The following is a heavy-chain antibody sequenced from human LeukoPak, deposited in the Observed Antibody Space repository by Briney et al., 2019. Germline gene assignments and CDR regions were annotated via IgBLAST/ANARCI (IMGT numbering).Heavy chain of an antibody. V-gene: IGHV3-7*01. CDR2: IKEDGSEK. Sequence: GGSLRLSCVASGFTFSNYGMNWVRQAPGKGLEWVASIKEDGSEKYYVDSVKGRFTISRDNAKNSVYLQMNNLRAEDTAVYYCARDWSDGFDYWGQGTLVTVSS. D-gene: IGHD3-3*01. J-gene: IGHJ4*02. CDR1: GFTFSNYG. CDR3: ARDWSDGFDY.